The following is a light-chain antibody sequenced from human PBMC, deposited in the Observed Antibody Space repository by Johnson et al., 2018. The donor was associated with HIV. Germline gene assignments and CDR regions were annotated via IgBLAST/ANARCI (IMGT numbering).Light chain of an antibody. Sequence: HSVLTQPPSVSAAPGQKVTISCSASSSNIGNNYVSWYQQLPGTAPKLLIYDNNKRPSGIPDRFFGSKSGTSATLDITGLQTGDEADYYCGAWDISLSAHYDFGTGTKVTVL. CDR1: SSNIGNNY. V-gene: IGLV1-51*01. J-gene: IGLJ1*01. CDR3: GAWDISLSAHYD. CDR2: DNN.